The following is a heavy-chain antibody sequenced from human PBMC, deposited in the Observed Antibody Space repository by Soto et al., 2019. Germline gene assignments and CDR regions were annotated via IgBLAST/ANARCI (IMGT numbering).Heavy chain of an antibody. CDR1: GGSINSGTYY. V-gene: IGHV4-39*01. J-gene: IGHJ6*03. CDR2: IYNTGST. Sequence: QLQLQESGPGLVKPSETLSLTCTVSGGSINSGTYYWGWIRQPPGKGLEWIGSIYNTGSTYYSPSVESRVTLSIDTPNNRFSLRLSSVTAADTAVYYFVKHGFQSHMDVWGRGTPVTVSS. D-gene: IGHD3-10*01. CDR3: VKHGFQSHMDV.